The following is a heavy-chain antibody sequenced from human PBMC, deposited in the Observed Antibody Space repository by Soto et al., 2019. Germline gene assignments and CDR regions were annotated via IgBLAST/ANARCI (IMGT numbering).Heavy chain of an antibody. CDR1: GFSLSTSGAA. J-gene: IGHJ5*02. D-gene: IGHD3-3*01. CDR2: IYWDGDK. CDR3: AHRATMTIFGLIIDNGIGFDP. Sequence: QINLIESGPTLVKPTQTLTLTCTFSGFSLSTSGAAVGWVRQPPGRALEWLALIYWDGDKRYNASLGNRLTITKDTSMNQVVLTLTNVDPADTATYYCAHRATMTIFGLIIDNGIGFDPWGQGTLVIVSS. V-gene: IGHV2-5*02.